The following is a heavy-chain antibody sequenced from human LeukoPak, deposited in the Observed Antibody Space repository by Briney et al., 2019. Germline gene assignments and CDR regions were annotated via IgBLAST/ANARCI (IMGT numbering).Heavy chain of an antibody. D-gene: IGHD3-10*01. CDR3: ARHSWLWFGAHGFDY. Sequence: SSETLSLTCTVSGGSINNYYWSWIRQPPGKGLEWMGYVYYSGSINYNPSLKSRLTISVDTSKNQFSLKLSSVTAADTAVYYCARHSWLWFGAHGFDYWGQGTLVTVSS. V-gene: IGHV4-59*01. J-gene: IGHJ4*02. CDR1: GGSINNYY. CDR2: VYYSGSI.